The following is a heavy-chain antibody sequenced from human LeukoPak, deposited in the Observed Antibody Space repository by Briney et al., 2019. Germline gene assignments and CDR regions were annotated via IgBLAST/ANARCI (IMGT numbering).Heavy chain of an antibody. J-gene: IGHJ4*02. CDR1: GFTFSSYA. CDR3: ARGNWASSFDY. D-gene: IGHD7-27*01. CDR2: ISGSGGST. Sequence: GGSLRLSCAASGFTFSSYAMSWVRQAPGKGLEWGSAISGSGGSTYYVESVKGRFTISRDNSQNTLYLQMNSLRAEDTAVYYCARGNWASSFDYWGQGTLVTVST. V-gene: IGHV3-23*01.